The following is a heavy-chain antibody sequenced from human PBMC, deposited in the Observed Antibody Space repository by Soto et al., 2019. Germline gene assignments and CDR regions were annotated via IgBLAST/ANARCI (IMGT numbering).Heavy chain of an antibody. J-gene: IGHJ4*02. CDR1: GFTFSSYA. Sequence: PGGSLRLSCAASGFTFSSYAMHWVRQAPGKGLEWVAVISYDGSNKYYADSVKGRFTISRDNSKNTLYLQMNSLRAEDTAVYYCARDASPICGGNLDYWGQGTLVTVAS. D-gene: IGHD2-15*01. V-gene: IGHV3-30-3*01. CDR3: ARDASPICGGNLDY. CDR2: ISYDGSNK.